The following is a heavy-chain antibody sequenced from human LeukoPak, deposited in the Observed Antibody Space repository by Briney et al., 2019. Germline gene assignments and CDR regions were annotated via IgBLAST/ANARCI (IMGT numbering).Heavy chain of an antibody. D-gene: IGHD6-19*01. CDR3: AKDPKSIVVAGARYDY. V-gene: IGHV1-69*13. CDR1: GGTLSSYA. Sequence: SVKVSCKASGGTLSSYAISWVRQAPGQGLEWMGGIIPIFGTANYAQKFQGRVTITADESTSTAYMELNSLRAEDTAVYYCAKDPKSIVVAGARYDYWGQGTLVTVSS. J-gene: IGHJ4*02. CDR2: IIPIFGTA.